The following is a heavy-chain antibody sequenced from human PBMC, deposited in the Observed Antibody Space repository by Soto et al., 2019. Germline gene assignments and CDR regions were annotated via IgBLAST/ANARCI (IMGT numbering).Heavy chain of an antibody. V-gene: IGHV4-34*01. CDR3: ARVGLYCTNGVCYIGYYYYGMDV. CDR2: INHSGST. D-gene: IGHD2-8*01. CDR1: GGSFSGYY. Sequence: SETLSFTCAVYGGSFSGYYWSWIRQPPGKGLEWIGEINHSGSTNYNPSLKSRVTISVDTSKNQFSLKLSSVTAADTAVYYCARVGLYCTNGVCYIGYYYYGMDVWGQGTTVTVSS. J-gene: IGHJ6*02.